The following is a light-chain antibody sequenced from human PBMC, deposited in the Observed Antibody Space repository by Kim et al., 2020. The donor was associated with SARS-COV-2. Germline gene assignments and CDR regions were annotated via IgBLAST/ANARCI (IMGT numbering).Light chain of an antibody. V-gene: IGLV3-21*04. J-gene: IGLJ3*02. Sequence: AIGKTARITCGGNNLGSKSVHWYQQKPGQAPVLVIYYDSDRPSGIPERFSGSNSGNTATLTISRVEAGDEADYYCQVWDSSSDHWVFGGGTKLTVL. CDR2: YDS. CDR3: QVWDSSSDHWV. CDR1: NLGSKS.